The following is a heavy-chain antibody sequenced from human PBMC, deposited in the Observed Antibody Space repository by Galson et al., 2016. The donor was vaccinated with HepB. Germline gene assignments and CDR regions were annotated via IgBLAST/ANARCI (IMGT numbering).Heavy chain of an antibody. V-gene: IGHV1-69*13. D-gene: IGHD2-8*01. CDR1: GGTFSDCA. Sequence: SVKVSCKASGGTFSDCAISWVRQAPGQGLEWIGGIFPIFGSANYAHNFQGRVTFTADESATTVYMELTSLRSEDTAVYYCASRYCTNGVCEISPYYYYGLHFWGPGTTVTVSS. CDR2: IFPIFGSA. J-gene: IGHJ6*02. CDR3: ASRYCTNGVCEISPYYYYGLHF.